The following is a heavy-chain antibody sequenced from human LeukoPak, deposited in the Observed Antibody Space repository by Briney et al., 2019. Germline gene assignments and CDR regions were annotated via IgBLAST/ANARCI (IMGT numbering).Heavy chain of an antibody. J-gene: IGHJ4*02. V-gene: IGHV3-7*01. CDR3: ARDWNRRDYDTWL. CDR2: IKQDGREE. CDR1: GFPRSRQC. Sequence: GGSLRLSCVASGFPRSRQCMIWVGQAPGKGLEGVGNIKQDGREENYVVSVEGRFTIYRDNDENLVYVQMNSLSDEDTAVYYCARDWNRRDYDTWLWGQGTQVTVCS. D-gene: IGHD3-9*01.